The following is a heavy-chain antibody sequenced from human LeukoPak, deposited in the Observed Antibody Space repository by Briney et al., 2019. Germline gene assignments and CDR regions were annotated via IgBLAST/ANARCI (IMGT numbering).Heavy chain of an antibody. CDR3: ARRAGAYSHPYDY. CDR2: ISSSSSFI. D-gene: IGHD4/OR15-4a*01. V-gene: IGHV3-21*04. J-gene: IGHJ4*02. Sequence: GGSLRLSCAASGFTFSNYNMNWVRQAPGKVLEWVSSISSSSSFIYYADSMKGRFTISRDNAKNSLYLQMNSLRAEDTAVYYCARRAGAYSHPYDYWGQGTLVTVSS. CDR1: GFTFSNYN.